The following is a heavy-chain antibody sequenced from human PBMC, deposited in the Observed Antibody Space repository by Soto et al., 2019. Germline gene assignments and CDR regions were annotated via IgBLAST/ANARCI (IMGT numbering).Heavy chain of an antibody. CDR3: ARDYNFWSGYYYCGMDV. J-gene: IGHJ6*02. D-gene: IGHD3-3*01. CDR2: INPNSGGT. Sequence: VASVKVSCKASGYTFTGYYMHWVRQAPGQGLEWMGWINPNSGGTNYAQKFQGRVTMTRDTSISTAYMELSRLRSDDTAVYYCARDYNFWSGYYYCGMDVWGQGTTVTVSS. CDR1: GYTFTGYY. V-gene: IGHV1-2*02.